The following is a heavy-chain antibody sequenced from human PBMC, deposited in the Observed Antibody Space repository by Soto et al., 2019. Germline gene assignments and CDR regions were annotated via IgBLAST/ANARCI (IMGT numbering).Heavy chain of an antibody. J-gene: IGHJ1*01. CDR1: GFTFRSYV. CDR2: TSYDGSDK. V-gene: IGHV3-30*19. Sequence: QVQLVESGGGVVQPGTSLRVSCVGSGFTFRSYVIHWVRQAPGKGLEGVALTSYDGSDKYYDDSVRGRFTISRDHSRNPVHLQMDSLRLEDTAFYYCARWGTTGGLDVWGQGTLVSVSS. D-gene: IGHD3-16*01. CDR3: ARWGTTGGLDV.